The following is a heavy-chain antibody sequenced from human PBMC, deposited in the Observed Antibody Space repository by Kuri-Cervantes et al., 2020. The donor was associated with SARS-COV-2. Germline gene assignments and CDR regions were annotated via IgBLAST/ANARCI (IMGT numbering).Heavy chain of an antibody. V-gene: IGHV3-23*01. Sequence: GGSLRLSCAASGFTFSSYAMSWVRQAPGKGLEWVSAISGSGGSTYYADSVKGRFTISRDNSKNSLYLQMNSLRAGDMAVYYCARSRSGGGGKQWLLADDAFDIWGQGTMVTVSS. J-gene: IGHJ3*02. CDR3: ARSRSGGGGKQWLLADDAFDI. CDR2: ISGSGGST. CDR1: GFTFSSYA. D-gene: IGHD6-19*01.